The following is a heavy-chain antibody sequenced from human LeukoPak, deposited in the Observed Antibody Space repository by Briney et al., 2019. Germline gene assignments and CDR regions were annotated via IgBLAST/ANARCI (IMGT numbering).Heavy chain of an antibody. Sequence: SVKVSCKASGCTFSSYAISWVRQAPGQGLEWMGRIIPILGIANYAQKFQGRVTITADKSTSTAYMELSSLRSEDTAVYYCARVDTAMVIDYWGQGTLVTVSS. CDR2: IIPILGIA. J-gene: IGHJ4*02. V-gene: IGHV1-69*04. D-gene: IGHD5-18*01. CDR3: ARVDTAMVIDY. CDR1: GCTFSSYA.